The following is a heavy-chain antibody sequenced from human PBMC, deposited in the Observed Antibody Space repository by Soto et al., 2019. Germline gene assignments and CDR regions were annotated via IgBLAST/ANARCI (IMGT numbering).Heavy chain of an antibody. CDR2: IWYDGSKT. CDR1: GFRFSGYG. V-gene: IGHV3-33*03. J-gene: IGHJ4*02. D-gene: IGHD6-19*01. CDR3: VTDSGGGSWCSLAY. Sequence: QVHLVESGGGVVQPGTSLRLACAASGFRFSGYGMQWVRQTPGKGLEWVGVIWYDGSKTFYADSVKGRFTISRDNSNNNVFLQMDSLRAEDTAVYDCVTDSGGGSWCSLAYWGPGSLVTVSS.